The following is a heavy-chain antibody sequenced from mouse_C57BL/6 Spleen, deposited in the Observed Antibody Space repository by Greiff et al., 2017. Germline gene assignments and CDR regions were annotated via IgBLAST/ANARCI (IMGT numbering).Heavy chain of an antibody. J-gene: IGHJ2*01. D-gene: IGHD2-3*01. CDR2: INPNNGGT. V-gene: IGHV1-26*01. Sequence: EVQLQQSGPELVKPGASVKISCKASGYTFTDYYMNWVKQSHGKSLEWIGDINPNNGGTSYNQKFKGKATLTVDKSSSTAYMELRSLTSEDSAVYYCARHGYYVDYFDYWGQGTTLTVSS. CDR1: GYTFTDYY. CDR3: ARHGYYVDYFDY.